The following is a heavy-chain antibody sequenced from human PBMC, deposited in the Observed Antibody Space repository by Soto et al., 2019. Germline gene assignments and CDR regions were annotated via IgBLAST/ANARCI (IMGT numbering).Heavy chain of an antibody. CDR2: INPSGGRT. D-gene: IGHD3-9*01. V-gene: IGHV1-46*01. Sequence: QVQLVQSGAEVKKPGASVKVSCKASGYTFTSSYMHWVRQAPGQGLEWMGIINPSGGRTNYAQKFQGRVTMTRDTSASTVYMDLSSLRSEDTALYYCARGLTAGDYWGQGTLVTVSS. J-gene: IGHJ4*02. CDR1: GYTFTSSY. CDR3: ARGLTAGDY.